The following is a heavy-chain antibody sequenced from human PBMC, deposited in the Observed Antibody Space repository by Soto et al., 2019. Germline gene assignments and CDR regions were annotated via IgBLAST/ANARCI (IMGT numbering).Heavy chain of an antibody. CDR1: GFTFSSYW. Sequence: GGSLRLSCAASGFTFSSYWMHWVRQAPGKGLVWVSRISSDGSSTSYADSVKGRFTISRDNAKNTLYLQMNSLRAEDTAVYYCARGLRGVSYYYDSSGYYLAFDIWGQGTMVTVS. D-gene: IGHD3-22*01. CDR2: ISSDGSST. V-gene: IGHV3-74*01. CDR3: ARGLRGVSYYYDSSGYYLAFDI. J-gene: IGHJ3*02.